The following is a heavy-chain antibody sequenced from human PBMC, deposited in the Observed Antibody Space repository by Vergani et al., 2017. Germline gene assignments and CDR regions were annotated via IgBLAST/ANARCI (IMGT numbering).Heavy chain of an antibody. CDR2: IYHTGSA. CDR3: VRAVALWFGETKDGGWFDP. J-gene: IGHJ5*02. V-gene: IGHV4-38-2*02. Sequence: QVQLLESGPGLLKPSVTLSLTCSVSGYSITSGYYWGWIRQPPGRGLEWIGSIYHTGSAYYNPSLKSRVTVSVDTSMNQVSLKLNSVTAADTAVYYCVRAVALWFGETKDGGWFDPWGQGTLVTVTS. D-gene: IGHD3-10*01. CDR1: GYSITSGYY.